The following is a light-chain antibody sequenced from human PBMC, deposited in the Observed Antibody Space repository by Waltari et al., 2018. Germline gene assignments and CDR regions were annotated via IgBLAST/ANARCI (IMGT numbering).Light chain of an antibody. CDR1: QSVSTY. V-gene: IGKV3-20*01. CDR2: HAS. Sequence: EIVLTPSPGTLSFSPGESATLSCRASQSVSTYLAWYQQKPGQAPRLLIYHASSRATGIPDRFSGSGSGTDFSLTISRLEPEDFAVYYCQHYLRLPATFGQGTKVEIK. J-gene: IGKJ1*01. CDR3: QHYLRLPAT.